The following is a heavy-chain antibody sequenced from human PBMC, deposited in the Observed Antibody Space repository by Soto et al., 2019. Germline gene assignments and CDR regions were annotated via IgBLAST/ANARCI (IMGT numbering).Heavy chain of an antibody. D-gene: IGHD3-3*01. CDR2: ISAYNGNT. Sequence: GASVKVSCKASGYTFTSYGISWVRQAPGQGLEWMGWISAYNGNTNYAQKLQGRVTMTTDTSTSTAYMELRSLRSDDTAVYYCARGGGITIFGVVNSCGMDVWGQGTTVTVSS. J-gene: IGHJ6*02. CDR1: GYTFTSYG. V-gene: IGHV1-18*01. CDR3: ARGGGITIFGVVNSCGMDV.